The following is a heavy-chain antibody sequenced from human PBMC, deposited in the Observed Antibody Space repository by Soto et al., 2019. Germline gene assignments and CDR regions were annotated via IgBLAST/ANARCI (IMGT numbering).Heavy chain of an antibody. CDR2: INPNSGGT. D-gene: IGHD3-10*01. CDR1: GYTFTSYD. J-gene: IGHJ5*02. CDR3: ARGPPYYYGSGSYYNMNWFDP. Sequence: GASVKVSCKASGYTFTSYDINWVRQAPGQGLEWMGWINPNSGGTNYAQKFQGWVTMTRDTSISTAYMELSRLRSDDTAVYYCARGPPYYYGSGSYYNMNWFDPWGQGTLVTVSS. V-gene: IGHV1-2*04.